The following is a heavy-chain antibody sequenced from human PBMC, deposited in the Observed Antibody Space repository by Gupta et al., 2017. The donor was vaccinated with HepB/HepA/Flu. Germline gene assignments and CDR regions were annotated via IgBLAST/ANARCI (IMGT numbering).Heavy chain of an antibody. CDR1: GFIFRNYG. CDR2: IWHDGSIK. J-gene: IGHJ6*03. D-gene: IGHD3-16*01. V-gene: IGHV3-33*01. Sequence: QVQLVESGGGVVQPGRSLRLPCAASGFIFRNYGMHWVRQAPGKGLEWVAVIWHDGSIKYYADSVKGRFTISRGNSKNTLYLQMNSLRAEDTAVYYCARSPYGEPYYVDVWGKGTTVTVSS. CDR3: ARSPYGEPYYVDV.